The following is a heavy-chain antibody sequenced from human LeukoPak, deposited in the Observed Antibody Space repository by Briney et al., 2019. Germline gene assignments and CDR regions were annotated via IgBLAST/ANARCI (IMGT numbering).Heavy chain of an antibody. J-gene: IGHJ4*02. CDR3: ARRVIAAPFDY. CDR1: GGSISSSSYY. CDR2: IYYSGST. Sequence: SETLSLTSTVSGGSISSSSYYWGWIRQTPGKGLGWIGSIYYSGSTFYSPSLKSRVTISVDTSKNQFSLKLSSVTAADTAVYYCARRVIAAPFDYWGQGALVTVSS. V-gene: IGHV4-39*01. D-gene: IGHD6-6*01.